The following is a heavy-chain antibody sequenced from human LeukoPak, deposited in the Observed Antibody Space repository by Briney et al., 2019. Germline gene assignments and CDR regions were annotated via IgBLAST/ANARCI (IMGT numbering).Heavy chain of an antibody. CDR3: AREILWSGYYTNSNWFDP. J-gene: IGHJ5*02. Sequence: GGSLRLSCAASGFTFSSYGMHWVRQAPGKGLEWVAVIWYDGSNKYYADSVKGRFTISRDNSKNTLYLQMNSLRAEDMAVYYCAREILWSGYYTNSNWFDPWGQGTLVTVSS. D-gene: IGHD3-3*01. V-gene: IGHV3-33*01. CDR1: GFTFSSYG. CDR2: IWYDGSNK.